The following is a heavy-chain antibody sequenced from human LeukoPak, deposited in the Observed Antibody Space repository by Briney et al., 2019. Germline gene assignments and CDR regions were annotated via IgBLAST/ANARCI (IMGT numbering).Heavy chain of an antibody. CDR1: GYTFTSYG. CDR3: ARFVELFFHSSSSHSLDY. V-gene: IGHV1-18*04. Sequence: ASVKVSCKASGYTFTSYGISWVRQAPGQGLEWMGWISAYNGNTNYAQKLQGRVTMTTDTSTSTAYMELRSLRSDDTAVYYCARFVELFFHSSSSHSLDYWGQGTLVTVSS. D-gene: IGHD6-13*01. J-gene: IGHJ4*02. CDR2: ISAYNGNT.